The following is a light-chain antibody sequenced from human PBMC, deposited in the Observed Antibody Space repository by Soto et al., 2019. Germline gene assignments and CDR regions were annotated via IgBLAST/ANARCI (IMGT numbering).Light chain of an antibody. J-gene: IGKJ4*01. CDR3: QRYNDWPLT. V-gene: IGKV3-15*01. CDR1: QGIGVT. Sequence: EIVMTQPPATLSVSPGERATLSCRASQGIGVTLAWYQQKPGQTPRLLIYNAVTRATGVPARFSGSGSGTDFTLTINSLQSEDFAVYYCQRYNDWPLTFGGGTKVDIK. CDR2: NAV.